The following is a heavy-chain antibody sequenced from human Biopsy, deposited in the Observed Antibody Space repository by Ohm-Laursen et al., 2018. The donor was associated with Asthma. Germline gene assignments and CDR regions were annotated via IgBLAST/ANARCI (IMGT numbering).Heavy chain of an antibody. CDR2: VNTGNGDT. V-gene: IGHV1-3*04. CDR3: ARTYYDFLTGQVKDVFGV. Sequence: ASVKVSCNASGYNFISFAIHWVRQAPGQRLEWMGWVNTGNGDTKYSQKFQGRVSITRDTSARTAYMDLRSLRSEDTATYYCARTYYDFLTGQVKDVFGVWGQGTMVTVSS. J-gene: IGHJ3*01. D-gene: IGHD3-9*01. CDR1: GYNFISFA.